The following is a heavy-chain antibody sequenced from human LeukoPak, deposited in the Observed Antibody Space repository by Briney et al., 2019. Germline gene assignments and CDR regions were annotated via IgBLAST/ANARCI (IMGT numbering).Heavy chain of an antibody. J-gene: IGHJ4*02. Sequence: ASVKVSCKASGYTFTSYGISWVRQAPGQGLEWMGIINPSGGSTSYAQKFQGRVTMTRDTSTSTVYMELSSLRSEDTAVYYCAREISQSTFDYWGQGTLVTVSS. CDR3: AREISQSTFDY. CDR2: INPSGGST. D-gene: IGHD2-2*01. CDR1: GYTFTSYG. V-gene: IGHV1-46*01.